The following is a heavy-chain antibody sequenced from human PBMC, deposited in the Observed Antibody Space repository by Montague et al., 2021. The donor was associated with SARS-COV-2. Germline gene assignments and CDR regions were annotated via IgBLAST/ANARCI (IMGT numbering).Heavy chain of an antibody. CDR1: GFTFSSYW. V-gene: IGHV3-30*03. CDR3: ARDIGAIFDY. D-gene: IGHD1-26*01. CDR2: ISYDGSNK. Sequence: SLRLSCAASGFTFSSYWMSWVRQAPGKGLEWVAVISYDGSNKYYVDSVKGRFTISRDNSKNTLYLQMNSPRAEDTAVYYCARDIGAIFDYWGQGTLVTVSS. J-gene: IGHJ4*02.